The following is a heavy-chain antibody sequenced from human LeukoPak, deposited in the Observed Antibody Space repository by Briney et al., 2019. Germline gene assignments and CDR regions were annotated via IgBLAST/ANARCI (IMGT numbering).Heavy chain of an antibody. D-gene: IGHD3-10*01. Sequence: SETLSLTCAVSGVSLSGYYWGWIRQTPRKGLEWIGEINHSGRTNYNPSLKSRVPISADTCKNQFSLELRSVTAADTAVYYCARAYYSTSWFPHWGQGALVTVSS. J-gene: IGHJ5*02. CDR3: ARAYYSTSWFPH. CDR2: INHSGRT. V-gene: IGHV4-34*01. CDR1: GVSLSGYY.